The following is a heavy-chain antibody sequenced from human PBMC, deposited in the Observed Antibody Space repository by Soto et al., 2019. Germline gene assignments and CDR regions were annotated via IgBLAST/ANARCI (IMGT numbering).Heavy chain of an antibody. V-gene: IGHV3-11*06. J-gene: IGHJ3*02. CDR2: ISSSSSYT. Sequence: QVQLVESGGGLVKPGGSLRLSCAASGFTFSDYYMSWIRQAPGKGLEWVSYISSSSSYTNYADSVKGRFTISRANAKNSLYLQMNSLRAEDTAVYYCAREASSSSGREAFDSWGQGTMVTVSS. CDR1: GFTFSDYY. D-gene: IGHD6-6*01. CDR3: AREASSSSGREAFDS.